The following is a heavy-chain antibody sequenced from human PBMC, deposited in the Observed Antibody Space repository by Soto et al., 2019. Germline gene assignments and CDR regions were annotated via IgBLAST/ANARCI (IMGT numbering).Heavy chain of an antibody. CDR1: GFTFGDYA. J-gene: IGHJ6*02. CDR2: IRSKAYGGTT. D-gene: IGHD6-6*01. CDR3: TRVGRSSSSLLVMGMDV. V-gene: IGHV3-49*04. Sequence: LRLSCTASGFTFGDYAMSWVRQSPGKGLEWVGFIRSKAYGGTTEYAASVKGRFTISRDDSKSIAYLQMNSLKTEDTAVYYCTRVGRSSSSLLVMGMDVWGQGTTVTVSS.